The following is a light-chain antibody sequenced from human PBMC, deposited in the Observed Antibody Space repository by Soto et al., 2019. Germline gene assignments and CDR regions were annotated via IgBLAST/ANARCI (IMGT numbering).Light chain of an antibody. CDR2: AAS. J-gene: IGKJ5*01. CDR1: QTISSW. Sequence: IQITNSASSLSGSVVDPVTIICRASQTISSWLAWYQQKPGKAPKLLIYAASTLQSGAPLSFSGSGSGTSFTLTIRSLQPEDFATYYCQQLLSYTLKFGQGTRLEIK. CDR3: QQLLSYTLK. V-gene: IGKV1-5*02.